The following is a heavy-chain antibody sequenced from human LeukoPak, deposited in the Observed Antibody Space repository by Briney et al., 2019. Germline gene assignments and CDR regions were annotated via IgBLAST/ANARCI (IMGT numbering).Heavy chain of an antibody. Sequence: SETLSLTCTVSGGSISSYYWSWIRQPPGKGLEGMGYIYYSGSTNYNPSLKSRVTISVDTSKNQFSLKLSSVTAADTAVYYCARERARNYDYWGQGALVTVSS. CDR2: IYYSGST. CDR3: ARERARNYDY. J-gene: IGHJ4*02. CDR1: GGSISSYY. V-gene: IGHV4-59*01. D-gene: IGHD6-6*01.